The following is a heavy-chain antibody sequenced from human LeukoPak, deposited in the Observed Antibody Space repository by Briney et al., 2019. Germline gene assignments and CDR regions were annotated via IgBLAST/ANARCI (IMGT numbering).Heavy chain of an antibody. CDR1: GGSISSGGYY. Sequence: SETLSLTCTVSGGSISSGGYYWSWIRQPPGKGLGWIGYIYHSGSTYYNPSLKSRVTISVDRSKNQFSLKLSSVTAADTAVFYCARSVVPVASVAWFDPWGQGTLVTVSS. CDR3: ARSVVPVASVAWFDP. J-gene: IGHJ5*02. CDR2: IYHSGST. V-gene: IGHV4-30-2*01. D-gene: IGHD2-2*01.